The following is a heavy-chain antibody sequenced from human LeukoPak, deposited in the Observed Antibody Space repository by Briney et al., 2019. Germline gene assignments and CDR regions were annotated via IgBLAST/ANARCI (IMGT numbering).Heavy chain of an antibody. J-gene: IGHJ4*02. CDR3: ARVEYYDSSGYYDY. D-gene: IGHD3-22*01. Sequence: GGSLRLSCAASGFTFSDYYMSWICRAPGKGLEGVSYISSSGSTIYYADSVKGRFTISRDNAKNSLYLQMNSLRAEDTAVYYCARVEYYDSSGYYDYWGQGTLVTVSS. CDR1: GFTFSDYY. V-gene: IGHV3-11*04. CDR2: ISSSGSTI.